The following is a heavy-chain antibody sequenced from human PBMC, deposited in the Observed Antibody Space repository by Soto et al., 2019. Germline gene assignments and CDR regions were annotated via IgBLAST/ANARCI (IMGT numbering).Heavy chain of an antibody. CDR2: ISYHGRDK. V-gene: IGHV3-30*18. J-gene: IGHJ4*02. Sequence: QVQLVESGGGVVQPGRSLRLSCAASGFTFSNYGMHWVRQAPGNGLEWVAVISYHGRDKYYADSVKGRFTISRDNSKNTLYLEMNSLRAEDTAVYYCAKDHLMTTVTTVGYWGQGTLVTVSS. CDR3: AKDHLMTTVTTVGY. CDR1: GFTFSNYG. D-gene: IGHD4-17*01.